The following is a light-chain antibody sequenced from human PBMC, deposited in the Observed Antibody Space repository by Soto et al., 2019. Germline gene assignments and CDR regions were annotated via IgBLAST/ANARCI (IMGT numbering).Light chain of an antibody. CDR3: QQYKSYSPT. J-gene: IGKJ1*01. Sequence: DIQMTQSPSTLAASVGDRVTITCRASQSISSWLAWYQQKPGKAPKLLIYDASSLESGVPSRISGSGSGTEFTLSISNLQPEDVAIYYCQQYKSYSPTFGQGTKVDIK. CDR1: QSISSW. V-gene: IGKV1-5*01. CDR2: DAS.